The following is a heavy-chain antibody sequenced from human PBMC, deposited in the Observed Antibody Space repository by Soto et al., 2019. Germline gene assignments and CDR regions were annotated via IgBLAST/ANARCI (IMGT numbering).Heavy chain of an antibody. J-gene: IGHJ6*03. CDR3: ARSIDFHCTNGVCSYYYYMDV. V-gene: IGHV4-59*08. CDR2: IYYSGST. Sequence: SSETLSLTCTVSGGSISSYYWSWIRQPPGKGLEWIGYIYYSGSTNYNPSLKSRVTISVDTSKNQFSLKLSSVTAADTAVYYCARSIDFHCTNGVCSYYYYMDVWGKGTTVTVSS. CDR1: GGSISSYY. D-gene: IGHD2-8*01.